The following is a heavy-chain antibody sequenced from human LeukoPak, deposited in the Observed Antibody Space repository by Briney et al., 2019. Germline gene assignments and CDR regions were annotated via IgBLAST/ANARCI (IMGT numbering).Heavy chain of an antibody. CDR2: SRCGCTAI. V-gene: IGHV3-21*04. Sequence: GGSLRLSCAASGFTFSDYTMSWVRQAPGKGLEWVSSSRCGCTAIYYVDSVKGRVTITRDNAKNSLYLQVNSLRAEDTAIYYCARDDFYCGGDCFVDYWGQGTLVTVSS. CDR3: ARDDFYCGGDCFVDY. CDR1: GFTFSDYT. J-gene: IGHJ4*02. D-gene: IGHD2-21*02.